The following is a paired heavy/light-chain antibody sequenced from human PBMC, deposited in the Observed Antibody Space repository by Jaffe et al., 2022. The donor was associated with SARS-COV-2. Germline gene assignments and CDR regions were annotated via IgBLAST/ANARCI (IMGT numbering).Heavy chain of an antibody. CDR3: ARQRGGYYDFWSGYYRDYAPRYNWFDP. D-gene: IGHD3-3*01. J-gene: IGHJ5*02. V-gene: IGHV1-69*02. CDR2: IIPILGIA. CDR1: GGTFSSYT. Sequence: QVQLVQSGAEVKKPGSSVKVSCKASGGTFSSYTISWVRQAPGQGLEWMGRIIPILGIANYAQKFQGRVTITADKSTSTAYMELSSLRSEDTAVYYCARQRGGYYDFWSGYYRDYAPRYNWFDPWGQGTLVTVSS.
Light chain of an antibody. CDR3: QQYDNLPVT. CDR2: DAS. J-gene: IGKJ5*01. CDR1: QDISNY. V-gene: IGKV1-33*01. Sequence: DIQMTQSPSSLSASVGDRVTITCQASQDISNYLNWYQQKPGKAPKLLIYDASNLETGVPSRFSGSGSGTDFTFTISSLQPEDIATYYCQQYDNLPVTFGQGTRLEIK.